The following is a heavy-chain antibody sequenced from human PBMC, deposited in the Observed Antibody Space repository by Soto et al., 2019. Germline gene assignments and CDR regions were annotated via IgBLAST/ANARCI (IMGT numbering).Heavy chain of an antibody. Sequence: GGSLRLSCATSGITFSNHGLHWVRQTPGRGLEWVAFIRSDGSNKYHADSVKGRFTISRDNSRNTLYLEMNSLRVEDTAVYYSARDRGVGYFDYWGQGTQVTVSS. CDR2: IRSDGSNK. J-gene: IGHJ4*02. CDR3: ARDRGVGYFDY. CDR1: GITFSNHG. V-gene: IGHV3-30*02. D-gene: IGHD3-10*01.